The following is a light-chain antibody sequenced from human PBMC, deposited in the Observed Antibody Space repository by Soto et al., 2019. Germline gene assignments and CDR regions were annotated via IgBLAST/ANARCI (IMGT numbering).Light chain of an antibody. CDR2: DAS. CDR1: QSINNW. CDR3: QQYDTYPLT. Sequence: DVQMPQSPSSLSASVGDRVTITCRASQSINNWLVWYQQKPGKAPKSLIYDASTLETGVPSRFRGSASGTEFTLPISGLQPEDVASYYCQQYDTYPLTFGGGTKVDIK. V-gene: IGKV1-5*01. J-gene: IGKJ4*01.